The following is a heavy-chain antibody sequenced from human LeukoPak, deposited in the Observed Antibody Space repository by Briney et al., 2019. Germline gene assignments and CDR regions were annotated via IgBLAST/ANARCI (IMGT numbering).Heavy chain of an antibody. CDR2: ISSSGSTI. CDR1: GFTFGSYE. Sequence: GGSLRLSCAASGFTFGSYEMNWVRQAPGKGLEWVSYISSSGSTIYYADSVKGRFTISRDNAKNSLYLQMNSLRAEDTAVYYCARGAHYYDSSGYFYFQHWGQGTLVTVSS. D-gene: IGHD3-22*01. J-gene: IGHJ1*01. CDR3: ARGAHYYDSSGYFYFQH. V-gene: IGHV3-48*03.